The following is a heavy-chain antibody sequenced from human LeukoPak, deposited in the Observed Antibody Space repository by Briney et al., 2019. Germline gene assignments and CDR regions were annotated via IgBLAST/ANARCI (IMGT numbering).Heavy chain of an antibody. J-gene: IGHJ3*02. Sequence: SETLSLTCTVSGGSFSGYYWSWIRQPPGKGLEWIGEINHSGSTNYNPSLKSRVTISVDTSKNQFSLKLSSVTAADTAVYYCARADSSGYHDAFDTWGQGTMVTVSS. CDR3: ARADSSGYHDAFDT. CDR2: INHSGST. D-gene: IGHD3-22*01. V-gene: IGHV4-34*01. CDR1: GGSFSGYY.